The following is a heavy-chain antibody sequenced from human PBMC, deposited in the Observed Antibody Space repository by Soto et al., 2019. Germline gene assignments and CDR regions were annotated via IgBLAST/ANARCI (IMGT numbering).Heavy chain of an antibody. V-gene: IGHV3-23*01. Sequence: PGGSLRLSCAASGFTFSSYAMSWVRQAPGKGLEWVSAISGSGGSTYYADSVKGRFTISRDNSKNTLYLQMNSLRAEDTAVYYCAKVWGTYYYDSSGSEPFDYWGQGTLVTVSS. J-gene: IGHJ4*02. CDR1: GFTFSSYA. D-gene: IGHD3-22*01. CDR2: ISGSGGST. CDR3: AKVWGTYYYDSSGSEPFDY.